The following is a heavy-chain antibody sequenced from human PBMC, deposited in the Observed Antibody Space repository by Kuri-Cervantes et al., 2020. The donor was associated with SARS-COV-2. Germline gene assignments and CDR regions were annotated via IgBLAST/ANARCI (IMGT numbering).Heavy chain of an antibody. CDR3: AKDAGSGHFWSGYSGGNWFDP. CDR2: IKQDGSNK. Sequence: GESLKISCAASGFTFSSYWMSWVRQAPGKGLEWVANIKQDGSNKYYADSVKGRFTISRDNSKNTLYLQMNSLRAEDTAVYYCAKDAGSGHFWSGYSGGNWFDPWGQGTLVTVSS. V-gene: IGHV3-7*01. D-gene: IGHD3-3*02. CDR1: GFTFSSYW. J-gene: IGHJ5*02.